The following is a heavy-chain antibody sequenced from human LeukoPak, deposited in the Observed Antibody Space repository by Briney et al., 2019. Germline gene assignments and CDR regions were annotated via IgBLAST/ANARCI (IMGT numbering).Heavy chain of an antibody. J-gene: IGHJ5*02. CDR2: IIPIFGTA. Sequence: SVKVSCKASGGTFSSYAISWVRQAPGQGLERMGGIIPIFGTANYAQKFQGRVTITTDESTSTAYMELSSLRSEDTAVYYCARGARLLTIFGVVSWFDPWGQGTLVTVSS. V-gene: IGHV1-69*05. D-gene: IGHD3-3*01. CDR1: GGTFSSYA. CDR3: ARGARLLTIFGVVSWFDP.